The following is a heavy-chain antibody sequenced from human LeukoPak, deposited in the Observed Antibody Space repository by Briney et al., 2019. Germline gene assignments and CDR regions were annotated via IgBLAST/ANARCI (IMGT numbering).Heavy chain of an antibody. Sequence: SETLSLTCSVFGGPISYGGYYWSWIRQPAGQGLEWIGRVYSTGSTNFNPSLKSRLTISVDTSKNQFSLMLTSVSAADTAVYYCARENGKGGWRIDYWGQGILVTVSP. V-gene: IGHV4-61*02. CDR2: VYSTGST. CDR3: ARENGKGGWRIDY. J-gene: IGHJ4*02. D-gene: IGHD6-19*01. CDR1: GGPISYGGYY.